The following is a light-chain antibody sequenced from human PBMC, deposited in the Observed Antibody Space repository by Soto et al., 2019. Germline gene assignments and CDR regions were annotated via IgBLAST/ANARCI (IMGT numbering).Light chain of an antibody. CDR3: QQYDTWPRA. Sequence: EIVMTHSPACLSGPPGERAALSFRASQSVSTNFAWYLQKPGQAPRLLIYGASTRATAVPARFTASGSGTEFTLSISSLQSDDFGVYYCQQYDTWPRAFGQGTKVDIK. J-gene: IGKJ1*01. CDR2: GAS. V-gene: IGKV3-15*01. CDR1: QSVSTN.